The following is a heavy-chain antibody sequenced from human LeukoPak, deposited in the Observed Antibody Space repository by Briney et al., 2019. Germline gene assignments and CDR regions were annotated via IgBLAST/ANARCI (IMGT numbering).Heavy chain of an antibody. Sequence: ASVKVSCKASGYTFTSYAMNWVRQAAGQGLGWMGWINTNTGNPTYAQGFTGRFVLSLDTSVSTAYLQISSLKAEDTAVYYCARDLTGGGRHNWFDPWGQGTLVTVSS. V-gene: IGHV7-4-1*02. CDR1: GYTFTSYA. CDR2: INTNTGNP. CDR3: ARDLTGGGRHNWFDP. D-gene: IGHD2-15*01. J-gene: IGHJ5*02.